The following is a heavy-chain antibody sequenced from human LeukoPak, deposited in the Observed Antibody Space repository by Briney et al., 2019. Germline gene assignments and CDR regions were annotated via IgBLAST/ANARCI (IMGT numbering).Heavy chain of an antibody. CDR1: GGSISSGGCY. V-gene: IGHV4-31*03. CDR2: IYYSGST. D-gene: IGHD5-12*01. J-gene: IGHJ4*02. CDR3: ATERTGYDFIF. Sequence: SQTLSLTCTVSGGSISSGGCYWSWIRQHLGKGLEWIGYIYYSGSTYYNPSLKSRVTISVDTSKNQFSLKLSSVTAADTAVYYCATERTGYDFIFWGQGTLDTVSS.